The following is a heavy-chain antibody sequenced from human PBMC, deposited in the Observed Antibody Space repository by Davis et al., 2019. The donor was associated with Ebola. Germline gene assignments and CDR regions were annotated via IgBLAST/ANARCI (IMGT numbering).Heavy chain of an antibody. Sequence: GESLKISCAASGFTFSTYWMSWVRQAPGKGLEWVANIRQDGSEKYYVDSVKGRFTISRDNAKNSLYLQMNSLRAEDTAVYYCARDYEGSGDYWGQGTLVTVSS. CDR3: ARDYEGSGDY. J-gene: IGHJ4*02. V-gene: IGHV3-7*01. CDR2: IRQDGSEK. D-gene: IGHD6-19*01. CDR1: GFTFSTYW.